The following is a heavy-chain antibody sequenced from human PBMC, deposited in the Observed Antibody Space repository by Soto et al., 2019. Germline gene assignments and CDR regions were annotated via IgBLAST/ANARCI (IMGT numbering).Heavy chain of an antibody. D-gene: IGHD6-6*01. CDR3: ARTKQLAFDY. CDR1: GYTFTGYY. Sequence: ASVKVSCKASGYTFTGYYMHWVRQAPGQGLEWMGWINPNSGGTNYAQKFQGWVTMTRDTSASTAYMELSSLRSEDTAVYYCARTKQLAFDYWGQGTLVTVSS. CDR2: INPNSGGT. V-gene: IGHV1-2*04. J-gene: IGHJ4*02.